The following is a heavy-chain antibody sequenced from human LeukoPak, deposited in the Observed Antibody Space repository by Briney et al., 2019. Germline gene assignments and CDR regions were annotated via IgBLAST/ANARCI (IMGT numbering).Heavy chain of an antibody. V-gene: IGHV1-46*01. CDR3: ARGGYYGSGSYDYYYMDV. J-gene: IGHJ6*03. Sequence: ASVKVSCKASGYTFTSYYVHWVRQAPGQGLEWMGIINPSGGGTSYAQKFQGRVTMTRDMSTSTVYMELSSLRSEDTAVYYCARGGYYGSGSYDYYYMDVWGKGTTVTISS. CDR1: GYTFTSYY. CDR2: INPSGGGT. D-gene: IGHD3-10*01.